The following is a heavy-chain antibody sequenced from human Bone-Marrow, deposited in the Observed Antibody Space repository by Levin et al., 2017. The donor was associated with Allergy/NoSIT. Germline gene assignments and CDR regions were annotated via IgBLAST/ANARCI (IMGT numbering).Heavy chain of an antibody. V-gene: IGHV3-23*01. Sequence: SCVVSGFTFINYDMIWVRQAPGKGLEWVSGIGSRGGGTYYAESVEGRFAISRDDSKSTLYLQMDSLRAEDTAVYYCAREPRWLQLGAQDFWGQGTLVTVSS. J-gene: IGHJ4*02. CDR1: GFTFINYD. D-gene: IGHD5-24*01. CDR2: IGSRGGGT. CDR3: AREPRWLQLGAQDF.